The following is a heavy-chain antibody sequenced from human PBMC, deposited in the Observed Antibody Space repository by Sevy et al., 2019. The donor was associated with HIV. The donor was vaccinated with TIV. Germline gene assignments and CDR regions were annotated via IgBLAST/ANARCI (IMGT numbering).Heavy chain of an antibody. V-gene: IGHV3-23*01. D-gene: IGHD3-22*01. CDR3: AKSGPYYYDSSGYYYCFDY. CDR1: GFTFSSYA. Sequence: GGSLRLSCAASGFTFSSYAMSWVRQAPGKGLEWVSAISGSGGSTYNADSVKGRFTISRENSKNTLYLQMNSLRAEDTAVYYCAKSGPYYYDSSGYYYCFDYWGQGTLVTVSS. J-gene: IGHJ4*02. CDR2: ISGSGGST.